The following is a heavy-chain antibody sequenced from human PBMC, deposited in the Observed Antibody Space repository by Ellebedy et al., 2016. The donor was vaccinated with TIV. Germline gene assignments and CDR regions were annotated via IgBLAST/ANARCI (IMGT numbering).Heavy chain of an antibody. V-gene: IGHV1-18*01. D-gene: IGHD4-17*01. CDR3: ARDDYGDRYGMDV. CDR2: VSGYNGNT. J-gene: IGHJ6*02. Sequence: ASVKVSCXASGYTLTSFGFSWVRQAPGQGLEWMGRVSGYNGNTNYAQKLQGRVTMTTDTSTSTAYMELRSLRSDDTAVYYCARDDYGDRYGMDVWGQGTTVTVSS. CDR1: GYTLTSFG.